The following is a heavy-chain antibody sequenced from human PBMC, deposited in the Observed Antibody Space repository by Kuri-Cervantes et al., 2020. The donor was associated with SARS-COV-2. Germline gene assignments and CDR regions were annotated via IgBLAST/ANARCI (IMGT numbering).Heavy chain of an antibody. Sequence: PCTVSGGPISSSSYYWGWIRQPPGKGLEWIGSIYYSGSTYYNPSLKSRVTISVDTSKNQFSLKLSSVTAADTAVYYCARLLRQKYCSGGSCYGWIWGQGTMVTVSS. J-gene: IGHJ3*02. CDR3: ARLLRQKYCSGGSCYGWI. D-gene: IGHD2-15*01. CDR1: GGPISSSSYY. V-gene: IGHV4-39*01. CDR2: IYYSGST.